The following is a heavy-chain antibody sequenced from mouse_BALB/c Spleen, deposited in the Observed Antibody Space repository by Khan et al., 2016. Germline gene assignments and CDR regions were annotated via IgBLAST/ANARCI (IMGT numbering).Heavy chain of an antibody. CDR2: IYPGNSDK. J-gene: IGHJ4*01. D-gene: IGHD1-1*01. CDR3: TSYYGRSDGVDY. CDR1: GYSFTSYW. Sequence: VQLQQSGTVLARPGTSVKMSCKASGYSFTSYWMHWVKQRPGQGLEWIGAIYPGNSDKTYNQKFKVKAKLTAVPSASTAYMELTSLTNEDSAVYYCTSYYGRSDGVDYWGQETSVTVSS. V-gene: IGHV1-5*01.